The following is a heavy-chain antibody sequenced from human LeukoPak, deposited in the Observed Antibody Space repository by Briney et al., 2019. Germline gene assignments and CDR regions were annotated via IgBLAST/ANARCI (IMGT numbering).Heavy chain of an antibody. CDR2: ISDSGGSI. Sequence: GGSLRLSCAASGXTVSSNYMSWVRQAPGKGLEWVSYISDSGGSISYADSVKGRFTAPRDNAKSSMYLQMNSLRVEDTAVYFCVRGYSSGAHFDCWGQGALVIVSS. V-gene: IGHV3-11*04. J-gene: IGHJ4*02. CDR1: GXTVSSNY. D-gene: IGHD5-18*01. CDR3: VRGYSSGAHFDC.